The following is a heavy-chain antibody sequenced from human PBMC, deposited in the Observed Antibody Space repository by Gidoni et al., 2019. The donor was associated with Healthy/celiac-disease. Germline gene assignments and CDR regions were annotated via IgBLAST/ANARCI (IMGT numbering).Heavy chain of an antibody. CDR2: ISGSGGST. J-gene: IGHJ4*02. V-gene: IGHV3-23*01. Sequence: SGYAMSWVRQAPGKGLEWVSAISGSGGSTYYADSVKGRFTISRDNSKNTLYLQMNSLRAEDTAVYYCAKDAGIAAAGLFDYWGQGTLVTVSS. CDR3: AKDAGIAAAGLFDY. CDR1: SGYA. D-gene: IGHD6-13*01.